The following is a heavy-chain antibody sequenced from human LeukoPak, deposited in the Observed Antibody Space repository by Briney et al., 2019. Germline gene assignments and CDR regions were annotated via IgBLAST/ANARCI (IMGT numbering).Heavy chain of an antibody. J-gene: IGHJ1*01. CDR1: GGSISNYY. V-gene: IGHV4-59*08. Sequence: PSETLSLTCTVSGGSISNYYWSWIRQPPGKGLECMGYIYYRGTTNYNPSLKSRVTISVDTSKNQFSLKLSSVTAADTAVYYCARHGGYSSPYLHWGQGTLVTVSS. D-gene: IGHD6-13*01. CDR3: ARHGGYSSPYLH. CDR2: IYYRGTT.